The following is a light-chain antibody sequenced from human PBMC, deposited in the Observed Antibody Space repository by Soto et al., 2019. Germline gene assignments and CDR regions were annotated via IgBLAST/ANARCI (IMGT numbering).Light chain of an antibody. CDR2: KAS. CDR3: QQYHSYSPSLT. V-gene: IGKV1-5*03. CDR1: QNIRTY. J-gene: IGKJ4*01. Sequence: DIQMTQSPYSLSASVGDSVTITCRASQNIRTYLNWYQQKPGRAPKLLIYKASSLESGVPSRFSGSGSGTEFTLTISSLQPDDFATYYCQQYHSYSPSLTFGGGTKVDIK.